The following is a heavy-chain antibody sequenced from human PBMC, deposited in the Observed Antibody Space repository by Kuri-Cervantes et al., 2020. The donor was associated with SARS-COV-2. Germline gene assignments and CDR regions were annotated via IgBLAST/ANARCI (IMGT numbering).Heavy chain of an antibody. CDR2: ISAYNGNT. V-gene: IGHV1-18*01. CDR1: GYTFTSYG. J-gene: IGHJ4*02. Sequence: ASVKVSCKASGYTFTSYGISWVRQAPGQGLEWMGWISAYNGNTNYAQKLQGRVTMTTDTSTSTAYMELRSLRSDDTAVYYCASYKASDILTGYYWGFDYWGQGTLVTVSS. CDR3: ASYKASDILTGYYWGFDY. D-gene: IGHD3-9*01.